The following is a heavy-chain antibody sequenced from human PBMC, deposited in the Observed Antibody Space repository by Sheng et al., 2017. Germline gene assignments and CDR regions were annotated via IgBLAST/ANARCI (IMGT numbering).Heavy chain of an antibody. Sequence: EVQLVESGGGLVQPGRSLRLSCAASGFTFDDYAMHWVRQAPGKGLEWVSGISWNSGSIGYADSVKGRFTISRDNAKNSLYLQMNSLRAEDTALYYCAKDMGYQLRSYYYGMDVWGQGTTVTVSS. CDR3: AKDMGYQLRSYYYGMDV. CDR1: GFTFDDYA. D-gene: IGHD2-2*01. V-gene: IGHV3-9*01. CDR2: ISWNSGSI. J-gene: IGHJ6*02.